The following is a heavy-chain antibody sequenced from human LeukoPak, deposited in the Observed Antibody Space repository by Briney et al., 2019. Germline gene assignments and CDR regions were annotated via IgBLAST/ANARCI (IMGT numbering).Heavy chain of an antibody. CDR1: GGSISSYY. J-gene: IGHJ6*02. D-gene: IGHD1-7*01. Sequence: PSETLSLTCTVSGGSISSYYWSWIRQPPGKGLEWIGYIYYSGSTNYNPSLKSRVTISVDTSKNQFSLKLSSVTAADTAVYYCARKLPTRYYYYYGMDVWGQGTTVTVSS. V-gene: IGHV4-59*12. CDR3: ARKLPTRYYYYYGMDV. CDR2: IYYSGST.